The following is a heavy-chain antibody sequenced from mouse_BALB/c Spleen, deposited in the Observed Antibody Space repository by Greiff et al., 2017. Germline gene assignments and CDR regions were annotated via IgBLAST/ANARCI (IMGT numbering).Heavy chain of an antibody. Sequence: VKLMESGPGLVAPSPSLSITCTVSGFSLPSYGVSWVRQPPGKGLEWLGVIWGDGSPNYHSALISRLSISKDNSKSHVFLKLNSLQPDDTATYYCAKISHAHDWYFDVWGAGTTVTVSS. D-gene: IGHD1-3*01. CDR2: IWGDGSP. CDR3: AKISHAHDWYFDV. CDR1: GFSLPSYG. V-gene: IGHV2-3*01. J-gene: IGHJ1*01.